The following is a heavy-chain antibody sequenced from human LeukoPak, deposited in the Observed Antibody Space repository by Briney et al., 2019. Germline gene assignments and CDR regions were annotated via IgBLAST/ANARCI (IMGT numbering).Heavy chain of an antibody. CDR2: ISSSSSYI. J-gene: IGHJ4*02. CDR3: ARESYGDYAQFDY. Sequence: PGGSLRLSCAASGFTFSSYSMNWVRQAPGKGLEWVSSISSSSSYIYYAGSVKGRFTISRDNAKNSLYLQMNSLRAEDTAVYYCARESYGDYAQFDYWGQGTLVTVSS. D-gene: IGHD4-17*01. V-gene: IGHV3-21*01. CDR1: GFTFSSYS.